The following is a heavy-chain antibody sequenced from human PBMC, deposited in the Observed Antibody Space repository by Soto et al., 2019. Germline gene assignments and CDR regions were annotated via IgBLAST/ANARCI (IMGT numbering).Heavy chain of an antibody. J-gene: IGHJ6*02. V-gene: IGHV1-69*19. Sequence: QLQLAQSGADVKKAGSSVKVSCKASGGTLSNSAFSWVRQAPGQGLEWMGGIIPVFGIVSYAQKFQDRVTITADESTSTAYMGLRSLRSEDTAVYFCATGRIVVVGSRAYYGMDVWGQGTTVTV. CDR2: IIPVFGIV. D-gene: IGHD3-22*01. CDR1: GGTLSNSA. CDR3: ATGRIVVVGSRAYYGMDV.